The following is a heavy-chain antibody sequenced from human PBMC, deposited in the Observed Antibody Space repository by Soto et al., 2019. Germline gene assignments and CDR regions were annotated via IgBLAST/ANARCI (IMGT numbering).Heavy chain of an antibody. CDR3: ARGGYGDYVSYYYGMDV. V-gene: IGHV1-46*01. CDR1: GYTFTSYY. Sequence: GASVKVSCKASGYTFTSYYMHWVRQAPGQGLEWMGIINPSGGSTSYAQKFQGRVTMTRDTSTSTVYMELSSLRSEDTAVYYCARGGYGDYVSYYYGMDVWGQGTTVTVSS. CDR2: INPSGGST. D-gene: IGHD4-17*01. J-gene: IGHJ6*02.